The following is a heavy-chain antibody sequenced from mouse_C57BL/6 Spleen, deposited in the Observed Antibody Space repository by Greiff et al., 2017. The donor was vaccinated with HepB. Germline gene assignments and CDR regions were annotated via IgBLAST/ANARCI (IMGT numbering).Heavy chain of an antibody. Sequence: EVQGVESGGGLVKPGGSLKLSCAASGFTFSDYGMHWVRQAPEKGLEWVAYISSGSSTIYYADTVKGRFTISRDNAKNTLFLQMTSLRSEDTARYYWARGRAYYSNYDYAMDCWGQGTSVTVSS. CDR3: ARGRAYYSNYDYAMDC. V-gene: IGHV5-17*01. J-gene: IGHJ4*01. D-gene: IGHD2-5*01. CDR2: ISSGSSTI. CDR1: GFTFSDYG.